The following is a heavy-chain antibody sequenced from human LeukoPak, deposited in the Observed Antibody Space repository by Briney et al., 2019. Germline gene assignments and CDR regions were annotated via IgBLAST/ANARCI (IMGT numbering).Heavy chain of an antibody. J-gene: IGHJ4*02. D-gene: IGHD3-10*02. CDR2: INPSGGST. V-gene: IGHV1-46*01. Sequence: ASVKVSCKASGYTFTSYYMHWGRHAPGQGLEWMGIINPSGGSTSYAQKFQGRVTMTNDTSTSTVYMELSSLRSEDTAVYCCARDSSDVRWLGQFDYWGQGTLVTVSS. CDR1: GYTFTSYY. CDR3: ARDSSDVRWLGQFDY.